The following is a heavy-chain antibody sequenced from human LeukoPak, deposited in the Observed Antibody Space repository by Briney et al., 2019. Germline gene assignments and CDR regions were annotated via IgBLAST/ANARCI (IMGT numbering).Heavy chain of an antibody. J-gene: IGHJ3*02. CDR1: GGSISSGGYS. CDR2: IYHSGST. Sequence: SQTLSLTCAVSGGSISSGGYSWSWIRQPPGKGLEWIGYIYHSGSTYYNPSLKSRVTISVDRSKNQFSLKLSSVTAADTAVYYCARRGRIAAAGTGAFDIWGQGTMVTVSS. V-gene: IGHV4-30-2*01. D-gene: IGHD6-13*01. CDR3: ARRGRIAAAGTGAFDI.